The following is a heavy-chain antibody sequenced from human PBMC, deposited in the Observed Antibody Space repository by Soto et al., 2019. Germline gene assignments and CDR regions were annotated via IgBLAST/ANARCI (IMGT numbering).Heavy chain of an antibody. CDR2: TYYRSKWEN. V-gene: IGHV6-1*01. J-gene: IGHJ5*01. CDR3: ARLIGNSWLDS. Sequence: PSQTLSLTCVISGDSVSTNSATWDWIRQSPSRGLEWLGRTYYRSKWENDYAVSVKGRISIIPDTTNNRLSLQLNSVSPDDTAVYYCARLIGNSWLDSWGQGTLVTVPS. CDR1: GDSVSTNSAT.